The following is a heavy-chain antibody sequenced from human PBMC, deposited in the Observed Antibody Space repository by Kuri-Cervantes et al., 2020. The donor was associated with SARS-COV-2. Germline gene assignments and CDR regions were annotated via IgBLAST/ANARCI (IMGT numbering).Heavy chain of an antibody. Sequence: GSLRLSCAVYGGSFSGYYWSWIRQPPGKGLEWIGEINHSGSTNYNPSLKSRVTISVDTSKNQFSLKLSSVTAADTAVYYCARGRGSSSGWFDPWGQGTLVTVSS. D-gene: IGHD6-6*01. CDR1: GGSFSGYY. CDR3: ARGRGSSSGWFDP. V-gene: IGHV4-34*01. CDR2: INHSGST. J-gene: IGHJ5*02.